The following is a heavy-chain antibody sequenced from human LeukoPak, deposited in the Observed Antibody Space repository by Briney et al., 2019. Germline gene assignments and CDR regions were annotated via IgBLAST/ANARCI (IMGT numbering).Heavy chain of an antibody. CDR3: AKDPNGDYIGAFDF. Sequence: GGALRLSCSASAFSFCKFALIWVRPAPGEGGAWVSAITANGGYTLYADAVKGRFTVSRDNSKNTLYLQINSLRPEDTAMYYCAKDPNGDYIGAFDFWGQGTMVTVSS. D-gene: IGHD4-17*01. V-gene: IGHV3-23*01. J-gene: IGHJ3*01. CDR2: ITANGGYT. CDR1: AFSFCKFA.